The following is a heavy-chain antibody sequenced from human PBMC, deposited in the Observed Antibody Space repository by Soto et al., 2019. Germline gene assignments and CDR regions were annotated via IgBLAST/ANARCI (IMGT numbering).Heavy chain of an antibody. CDR2: ISGSGGST. D-gene: IGHD5-12*01. Sequence: LRLSCAASGFTFSSYAMSWVRQAPGKGLEWVSAISGSGGSTYYADSVKGRFTISRDNSKNTLYLQMNSLRAEDTAVYYCAKVRDGYNYVQLDYWGQGTLVTVSS. J-gene: IGHJ4*02. V-gene: IGHV3-23*01. CDR3: AKVRDGYNYVQLDY. CDR1: GFTFSSYA.